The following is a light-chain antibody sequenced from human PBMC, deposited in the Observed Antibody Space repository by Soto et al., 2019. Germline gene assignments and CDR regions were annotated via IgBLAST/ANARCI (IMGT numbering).Light chain of an antibody. CDR1: QSIGTF. CDR3: QQAFSAEWT. J-gene: IGKJ1*01. CDR2: TSF. V-gene: IGKV1-39*01. Sequence: IQMTQSPSSLSASVGDRVSNTCRASQSIGTFLNWYQQKPGEAPNLLIHTSFTLYSGVPSRFSGTVSGTDFTLTISSLQPEDFATYFCQQAFSAEWTFGQGTKV.